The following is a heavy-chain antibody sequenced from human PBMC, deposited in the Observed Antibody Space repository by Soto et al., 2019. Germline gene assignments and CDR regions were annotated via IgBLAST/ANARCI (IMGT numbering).Heavy chain of an antibody. CDR3: ARRHFYCRGRNCYSGDYAMDV. CDR2: IKSDGSGT. D-gene: IGHD2-15*01. CDR1: GFTFSSSW. Sequence: PGGSLRLSCVASGFTFSSSWMHWVRQAPGKGLVWVSGIKSDGSGTRYVDSVKGRFTISRDNAKNTLYLQLNSLRAEDTAVYHCARRHFYCRGRNCYSGDYAMDVWGQGTTVTVS. V-gene: IGHV3-74*01. J-gene: IGHJ6*02.